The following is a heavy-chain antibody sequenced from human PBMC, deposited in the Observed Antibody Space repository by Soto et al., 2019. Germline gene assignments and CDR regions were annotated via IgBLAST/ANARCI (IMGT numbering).Heavy chain of an antibody. CDR1: GGSISSSNW. V-gene: IGHV4-4*02. Sequence: PSETLSLTCAVSGGSISSSNWWSWVRQPPGKGLEWTGEIYHSGSTNYNPSLKSRVTISVDKSKNQFSLKLSSVTAADTAVYYCARDQGSGWYRANAFDIWGQGTMVTVSS. CDR3: ARDQGSGWYRANAFDI. D-gene: IGHD6-19*01. CDR2: IYHSGST. J-gene: IGHJ3*02.